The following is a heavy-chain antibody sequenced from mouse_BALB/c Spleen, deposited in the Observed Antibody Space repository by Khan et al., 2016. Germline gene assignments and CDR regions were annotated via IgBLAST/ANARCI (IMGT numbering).Heavy chain of an antibody. D-gene: IGHD1-3*01. J-gene: IGHJ2*01. V-gene: IGHV5-9*03. CDR2: ISSGGGNT. Sequence: EVELVESGGGLVKPGGSLKLSCAASGFTFSSYTMSWVRQTPEKRLEWVATISSGGGNTYYPDSVKGRFTISRDNAKNNLYLQMSSLRSEDTALYYCARWGSGTDYWGQGTTLTVSS. CDR3: ARWGSGTDY. CDR1: GFTFSSYT.